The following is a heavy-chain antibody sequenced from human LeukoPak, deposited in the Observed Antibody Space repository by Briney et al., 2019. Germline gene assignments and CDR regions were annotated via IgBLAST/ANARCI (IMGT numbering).Heavy chain of an antibody. CDR3: ARDLGSGSYFAFDI. V-gene: IGHV3-11*01. J-gene: IGHJ3*02. D-gene: IGHD3-10*02. Sequence: GGSLRLSCAASGFTFSDYYMSWIRQAPGKGLEWVSYISSSGSTIYYADSVKGRFTISRDNAKNSLYLQMNSLRAEDTAVYYCARDLGSGSYFAFDIWGQGTMVTVSS. CDR1: GFTFSDYY. CDR2: ISSSGSTI.